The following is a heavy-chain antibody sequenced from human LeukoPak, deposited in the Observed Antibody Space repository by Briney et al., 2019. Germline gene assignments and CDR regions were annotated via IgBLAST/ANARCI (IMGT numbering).Heavy chain of an antibody. J-gene: IGHJ4*02. D-gene: IGHD5-12*01. CDR1: GGSFSGYY. Sequence: PSETLSLTCAVYGGSFSGYYWSWIRQPPGKGLEWIGEINHSGSTNYNPSLKSRVTISVDTSKNQFSLKLSSVTAADTAVYYCARGSGYYFGFDYWGQGTLVTVSS. CDR2: INHSGST. V-gene: IGHV4-34*01. CDR3: ARGSGYYFGFDY.